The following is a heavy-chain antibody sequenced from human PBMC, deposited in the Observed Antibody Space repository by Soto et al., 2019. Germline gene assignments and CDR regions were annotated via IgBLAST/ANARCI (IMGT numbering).Heavy chain of an antibody. CDR2: IIPKFGTT. V-gene: IGHV1-69*13. Sequence: SVKVSCKVSGGTFSTYPINWVRQVPGQGLEFMGGIIPKFGTTNYAQKFRGTVTITADESTSTAYMELNNLKSEDTAVYYCAKDPSSGWPKGGYWGQGTLVTVS. CDR1: GGTFSTYP. J-gene: IGHJ4*02. D-gene: IGHD6-19*01. CDR3: AKDPSSGWPKGGY.